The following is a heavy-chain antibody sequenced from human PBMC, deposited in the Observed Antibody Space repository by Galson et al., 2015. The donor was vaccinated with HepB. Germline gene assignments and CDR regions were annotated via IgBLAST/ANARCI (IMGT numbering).Heavy chain of an antibody. J-gene: IGHJ4*01. V-gene: IGHV3-30-3*01. Sequence: SLRLSCAASGFIFRDSAMGWVRQAPGKGLEWVAIISYDGTDKKYADSVKGRFTISRDNSKNTLFLHLNSLRVDDTAVYYCAREENWNTWLYWGQGTLVTVSS. CDR1: GFIFRDSA. CDR3: AREENWNTWLY. CDR2: ISYDGTDK. D-gene: IGHD1-1*01.